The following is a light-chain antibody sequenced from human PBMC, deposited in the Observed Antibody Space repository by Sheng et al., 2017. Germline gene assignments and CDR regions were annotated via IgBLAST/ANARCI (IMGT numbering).Light chain of an antibody. Sequence: QSALTQPASVSGSPGQSITISCTGTSSDVGNYNLVSWYQQYPGKAPKLMIYEGNKRPSGVSNRFSGSKSGNTASLTISGLQAEDEADYYCCSYAGSITFYVFGTGTKVTV. J-gene: IGLJ1*01. V-gene: IGLV2-23*01. CDR3: CSYAGSITFYV. CDR1: SSDVGNYNL. CDR2: EGN.